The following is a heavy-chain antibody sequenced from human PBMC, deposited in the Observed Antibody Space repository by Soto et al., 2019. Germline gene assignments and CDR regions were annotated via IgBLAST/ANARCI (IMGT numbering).Heavy chain of an antibody. CDR1: GGTFSSYT. D-gene: IGHD3-10*01. V-gene: IGHV1-69*04. CDR2: IIPILGIA. CDR3: ARERFYGSGSYFDY. Sequence: SVKVSCKASGGTFSSYTISWVRQAPGQGLEWMGRIIPILGIANYAQKFQGRVTITADKSTSTAYMELSSLRSEDTAVYYCARERFYGSGSYFDYWGQGTLVTVSS. J-gene: IGHJ4*02.